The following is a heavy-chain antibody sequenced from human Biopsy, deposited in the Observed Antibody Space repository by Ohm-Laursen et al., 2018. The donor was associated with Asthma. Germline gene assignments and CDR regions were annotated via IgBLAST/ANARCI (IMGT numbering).Heavy chain of an antibody. V-gene: IGHV1-69*13. J-gene: IGHJ4*02. D-gene: IGHD2-2*01. CDR1: GGTFNTYA. CDR3: ARKSGSCISRTCYSLDF. Sequence: APVKASCKSLGGTFNTYAIGWVRQAPGQGLEWMGGINAGFGTTTYPQKFQDRVTITADASTSTVYMELSSLRSEDTAVYYCARKSGSCISRTCYSLDFWGQGTLVTVSS. CDR2: INAGFGTT.